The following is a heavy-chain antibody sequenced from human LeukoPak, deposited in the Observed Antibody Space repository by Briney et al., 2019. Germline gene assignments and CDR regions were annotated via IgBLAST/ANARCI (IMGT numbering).Heavy chain of an antibody. CDR1: GGSISSYY. CDR2: IYTSGST. D-gene: IGHD2-15*01. Sequence: SETLSLTCTVSGGSISSYYWSWIRQPAGKGLEWIGRIYTSGSTNYNPSLKSRVTMSVDTSKNQFSLKLSSVTAADTAVYYCASTNYCSGGSCYFSDYWGQGTLVTVSS. J-gene: IGHJ4*02. CDR3: ASTNYCSGGSCYFSDY. V-gene: IGHV4-4*07.